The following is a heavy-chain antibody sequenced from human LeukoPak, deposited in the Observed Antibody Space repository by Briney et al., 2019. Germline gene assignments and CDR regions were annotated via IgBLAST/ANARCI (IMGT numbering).Heavy chain of an antibody. CDR2: INWNGGST. CDR3: AGGDRNGWYFDL. CDR1: GFTFDEHG. V-gene: IGHV3-20*04. Sequence: GGSLRLSCAGSGFTFDEHGMSWVRQAPGKGLEWVSGINWNGGSTGYGDSVKGRFTISRDNAKKSLFLLMNSLRAEDTALYYCAGGDRNGWYFDLWGRGTLVTVSS. J-gene: IGHJ2*01. D-gene: IGHD2-15*01.